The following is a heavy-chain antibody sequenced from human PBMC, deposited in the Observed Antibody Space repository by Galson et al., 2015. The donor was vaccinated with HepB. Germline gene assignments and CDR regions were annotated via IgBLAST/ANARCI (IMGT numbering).Heavy chain of an antibody. D-gene: IGHD2-2*01. J-gene: IGHJ6*03. CDR1: GFTFDDYA. V-gene: IGHV3-9*01. CDR3: AKDLITISGCSSISCYGPYYYYYYMDV. Sequence: SLRLSCAASGFTFDDYAMHWVRQAPGKGLEWVSGISWNSGSIGYADSVKGRFTISRDNAKNSLYLQMNSLRAEDTALYYCAKDLITISGCSSISCYGPYYYYYYMDVWGKGTTVTVSS. CDR2: ISWNSGSI.